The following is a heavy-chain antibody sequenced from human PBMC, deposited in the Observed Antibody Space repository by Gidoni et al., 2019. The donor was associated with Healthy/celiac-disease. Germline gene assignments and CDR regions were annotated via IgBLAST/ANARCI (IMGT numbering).Heavy chain of an antibody. D-gene: IGHD6-13*01. CDR1: GFPFSSYS. V-gene: IGHV3-21*01. CDR2: ISSSSSYI. Sequence: EVQLVESGGGLVNPGGSLTLSCAASGFPFSSYSMNWVRQAPGKGLEWVSSISSSSSYIYYADSVKGRFTISRDNAKNSLYLQMNSLRAEDTAVYYCARDHKAGGAFDIWGQGTMVTVSS. J-gene: IGHJ3*02. CDR3: ARDHKAGGAFDI.